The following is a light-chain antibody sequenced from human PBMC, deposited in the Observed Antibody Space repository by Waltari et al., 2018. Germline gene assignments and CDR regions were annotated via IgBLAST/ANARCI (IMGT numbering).Light chain of an antibody. CDR2: DVT. V-gene: IGLV2-14*03. J-gene: IGLJ2*01. CDR1: SNDVGASNF. Sequence: QSALTQPASVSGSPGQSITIPCTGTSNDVGASNFVSWYQQHPGSAPHLMVYDVTERPSGISYRFSGSKSANTASLTISGLLPEDEAIYYCSSFTDTHTLLFGGGTTVTVL. CDR3: SSFTDTHTLL.